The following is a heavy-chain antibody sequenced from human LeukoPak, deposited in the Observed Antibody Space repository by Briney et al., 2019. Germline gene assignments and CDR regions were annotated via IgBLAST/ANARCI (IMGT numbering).Heavy chain of an antibody. J-gene: IGHJ5*02. CDR3: AREALYGSGSYYPNWFDP. D-gene: IGHD3-10*01. V-gene: IGHV4-61*02. CDR1: GGSISSGSYY. CDR2: IYTSGST. Sequence: SETLSLTCTVSGGSISSGSYYWSWIRQPAGKGLEWIARIYTSGSTNYNPSLKSRVTISVDTSKNQFSLKLSSVTAADTAVYYCAREALYGSGSYYPNWFDPWGQGTLVTVSS.